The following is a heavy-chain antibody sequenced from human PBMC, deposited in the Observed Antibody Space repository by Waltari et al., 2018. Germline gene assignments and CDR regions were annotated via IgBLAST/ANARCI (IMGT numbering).Heavy chain of an antibody. CDR2: INPNSGGK. V-gene: IGHV1-2*02. J-gene: IGHJ3*02. Sequence: QVQLVQSGAEVKKPGASVKVSCKASGYTFTGYYMHWVRQAPGQGLEWMGRINPNSGGKNYAQKFQGRVTMTRETSISTAYMELSRLRSDDTAVYYCARGAPITMVQGVVDAFDIWGQGTMVTVSS. CDR3: ARGAPITMVQGVVDAFDI. D-gene: IGHD3-10*01. CDR1: GYTFTGYY.